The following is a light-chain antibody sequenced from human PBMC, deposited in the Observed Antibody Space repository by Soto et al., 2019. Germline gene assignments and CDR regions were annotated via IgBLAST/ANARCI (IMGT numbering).Light chain of an antibody. CDR1: PSVSGSN. CDR2: GAS. V-gene: IGKV3-20*01. Sequence: EIVLTQSPGTLSFSPGERATLSCRASPSVSGSNLAWYQQKPGQAPRLVIYGASSRATGIPDRFSGSGSGTDFTLTISRLETEDFAVYYCHQYGSFGQGIKVDIX. CDR3: HQYGS. J-gene: IGKJ1*01.